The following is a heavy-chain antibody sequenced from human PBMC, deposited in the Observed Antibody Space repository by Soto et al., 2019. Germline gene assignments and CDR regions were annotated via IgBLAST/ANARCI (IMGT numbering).Heavy chain of an antibody. D-gene: IGHD6-6*01. V-gene: IGHV4-61*01. Sequence: PSETLSLTCTVSGGSVYSGYYYWSWIRQPPGQGLEWIGCIYNTARTYYNPSLESRVTISLHTSRNQFSLKLSSVTAADPAVFYCAREYSNSPEAFDYWGQGALVTVSS. CDR1: GGSVYSGYYY. J-gene: IGHJ4*02. CDR3: AREYSNSPEAFDY. CDR2: IYNTART.